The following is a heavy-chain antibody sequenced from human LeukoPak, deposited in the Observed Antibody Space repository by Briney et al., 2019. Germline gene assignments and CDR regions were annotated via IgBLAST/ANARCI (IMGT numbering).Heavy chain of an antibody. CDR3: ARHIDYVVYFDY. D-gene: IGHD4-17*01. J-gene: IGHJ4*02. Sequence: PSETLSLTCTVSGGSISSSSYYWGWIRQPPGKGLEWIGSIYYSGSTYYNPSLKSRVTISVDTSKNQFSLKLSSVTAADTAVYYCARHIDYVVYFDYWGQGTLVTVSS. CDR1: GGSISSSSYY. CDR2: IYYSGST. V-gene: IGHV4-39*07.